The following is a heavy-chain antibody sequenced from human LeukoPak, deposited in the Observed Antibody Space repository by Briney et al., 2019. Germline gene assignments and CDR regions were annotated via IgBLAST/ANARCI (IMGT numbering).Heavy chain of an antibody. D-gene: IGHD5-18*01. CDR3: ARNLIQLWLNAGNTFDI. J-gene: IGHJ3*02. CDR2: ISGSGGST. V-gene: IGHV3-23*01. Sequence: GGSLRLSCAASGFTFSSYAMSWVRQAPGKGLEWVSAISGSGGSTYYADSVKGRFTISRDNSKNTLYLQMNSLRAEDTAVYYCARNLIQLWLNAGNTFDIWGQGTMVTVSS. CDR1: GFTFSSYA.